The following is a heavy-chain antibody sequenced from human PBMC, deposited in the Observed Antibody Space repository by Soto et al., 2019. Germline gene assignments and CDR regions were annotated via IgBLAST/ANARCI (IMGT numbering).Heavy chain of an antibody. D-gene: IGHD3-10*01. V-gene: IGHV4-30-2*01. J-gene: IGHJ4*02. CDR1: GGSISGGGHS. CDR2: IYHTGNT. Sequence: QLQLQESGSGLVKPSQTLSLTCAVSGGSISGGGHSWSWIRQPPGKGLGWIGYIYHTGNTYYNPSLKTRVTRSVDWSKNQFSLKLSSVTAADTAVYYCARGSYGSGTYYEVLVFDYWGQGTLVTVSS. CDR3: ARGSYGSGTYYEVLVFDY.